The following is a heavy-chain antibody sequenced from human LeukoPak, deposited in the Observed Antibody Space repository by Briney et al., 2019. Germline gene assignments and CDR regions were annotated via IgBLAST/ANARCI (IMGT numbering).Heavy chain of an antibody. V-gene: IGHV3-33*01. J-gene: IGHJ3*02. Sequence: RRSLRLSCAASGFTFSSYGMHWVRQAPGKGLEWVAVIWYDGSNKYYADSVKGRFTISRDNSKNTLYLQMNSLRAEDTAVYYCARDSKTFAFDIWGQGTMVTVSS. CDR2: IWYDGSNK. CDR1: GFTFSSYG. D-gene: IGHD2-2*01. CDR3: ARDSKTFAFDI.